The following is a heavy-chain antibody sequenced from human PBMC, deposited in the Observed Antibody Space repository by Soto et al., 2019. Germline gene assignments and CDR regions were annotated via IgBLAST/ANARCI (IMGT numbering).Heavy chain of an antibody. CDR1: GFTFSTYS. CDR2: ITKSSRTI. J-gene: IGHJ6*02. CDR3: TRDHGYGYGMDV. V-gene: IGHV3-48*01. Sequence: GSLRLSCAASGFTFSTYSMNWARQAPGKGLEWSSYITKSSRTIYYADSVKGRFTISRDNAKNSLYLQMNSLRAEDTAVYYCTRDHGYGYGMDVWGQGTTVTVSS. D-gene: IGHD5-12*01.